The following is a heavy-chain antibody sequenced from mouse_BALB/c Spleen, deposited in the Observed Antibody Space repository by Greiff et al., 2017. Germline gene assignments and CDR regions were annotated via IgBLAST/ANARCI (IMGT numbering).Heavy chain of an antibody. D-gene: IGHD2-4*01. CDR1: GFTFSDYY. CDR2: ISDGGSYT. Sequence: EVMLVESGEGLVKPGGSLKLSCAASGFTFSDYYMYWVRQTPEKRLEWVATISDGGSYTYYPDSVKGRFTISRDNAKNNLYLQMSSLKSEDTAMYYCAKSMIIYAMDYWGQGTSVTVSS. J-gene: IGHJ4*01. CDR3: AKSMIIYAMDY. V-gene: IGHV5-4*02.